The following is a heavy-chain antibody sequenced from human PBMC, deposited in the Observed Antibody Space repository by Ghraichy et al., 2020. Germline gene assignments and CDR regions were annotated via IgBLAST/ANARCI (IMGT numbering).Heavy chain of an antibody. D-gene: IGHD1-14*01. J-gene: IGHJ4*02. Sequence: SCAASGFAFSSYAMDWVRQAPGKGLEWVSYINNGGTTTYYGDSVKGRFTVSRDNSKKSLYLQMDSLRDDDTAVYYCARDSVPESRGYSDYWGQVTPGTVSS. CDR2: INNGGTTT. CDR3: ARDSVPESRGYSDY. CDR1: GFAFSSYA. V-gene: IGHV3-48*02.